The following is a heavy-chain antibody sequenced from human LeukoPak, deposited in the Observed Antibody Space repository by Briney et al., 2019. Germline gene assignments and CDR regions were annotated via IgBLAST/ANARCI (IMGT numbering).Heavy chain of an antibody. D-gene: IGHD6-19*01. J-gene: IGHJ4*02. CDR1: GYSISSGYY. CDR3: AKTRRIAVAGGGLNY. Sequence: PSETLSLTCIVSGYSISSGYYWGWIRQPPGKGLEWIGSIYHSGSTYYNPSLKSRVTISVDTSKNQFSLKLSSVTAADTAVYYCAKTRRIAVAGGGLNYWGQGTLVTVSS. CDR2: IYHSGST. V-gene: IGHV4-38-2*02.